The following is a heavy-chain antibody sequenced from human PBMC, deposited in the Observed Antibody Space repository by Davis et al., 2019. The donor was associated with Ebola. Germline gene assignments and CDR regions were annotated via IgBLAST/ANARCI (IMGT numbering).Heavy chain of an antibody. Sequence: PSETLSLTCAVSGGSISSSNWWSWVRQPPGKGLEWIGEIYHSGSTNYNPSLKSRVTISVDKSKNQFSLKLSSVTAADTAVYYCASQIVLVVYASFDPWGQGTLVTVSS. J-gene: IGHJ5*02. CDR3: ASQIVLVVYASFDP. CDR2: IYHSGST. D-gene: IGHD2-8*02. CDR1: GGSISSSNW. V-gene: IGHV4-4*02.